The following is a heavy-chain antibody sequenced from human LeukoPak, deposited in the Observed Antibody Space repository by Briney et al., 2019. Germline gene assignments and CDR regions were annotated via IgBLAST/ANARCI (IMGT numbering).Heavy chain of an antibody. J-gene: IGHJ4*02. CDR3: ARVSIAVAVYFDY. CDR1: GGSISSGGYY. CDR2: IYYSGST. D-gene: IGHD6-19*01. Sequence: SQTLSLTCTVSGGSISSGGYYWSWIRQPPGKGLEWIGYIYYSGSTNYNPSLKSRVTISVDTSKNQFSLKLSSVTAADTAVYYCARVSIAVAVYFDYWGQGTLVTVSS. V-gene: IGHV4-61*08.